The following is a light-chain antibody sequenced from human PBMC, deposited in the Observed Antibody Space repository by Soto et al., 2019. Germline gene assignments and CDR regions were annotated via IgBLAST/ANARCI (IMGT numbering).Light chain of an antibody. J-gene: IGLJ3*02. CDR1: SSDVGSYNL. Sequence: QSALTQPASVSVSPGQSITISCTGTSSDVGSYNLVSWYQQHPGNAPKLMIYEASKRPSGVSNRFFGSKSGNTASLTISGRQSKYEADYYCCSFARGSTVVFGGWTKLTVL. V-gene: IGLV2-23*01. CDR2: EAS. CDR3: CSFARGSTVV.